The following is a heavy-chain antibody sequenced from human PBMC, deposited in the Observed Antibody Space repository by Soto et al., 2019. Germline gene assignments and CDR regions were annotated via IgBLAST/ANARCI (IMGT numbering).Heavy chain of an antibody. J-gene: IGHJ4*02. Sequence: PSETLSLTCSVSGVSISSYFWSWIRQAPGRGLEWIGYTYHRGSTNYSPSLRSRVAISLGTSENQFSLKVNSVTAADTAVYYCSRIGGYHGPPDYWGQGTPVTVSS. CDR3: SRIGGYHGPPDY. D-gene: IGHD6-25*01. V-gene: IGHV4-59*01. CDR2: TYHRGST. CDR1: GVSISSYF.